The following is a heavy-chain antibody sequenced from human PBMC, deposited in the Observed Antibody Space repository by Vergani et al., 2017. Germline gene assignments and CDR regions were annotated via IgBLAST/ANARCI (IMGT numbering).Heavy chain of an antibody. V-gene: IGHV4-34*01. Sequence: QVQLQQWGAGLLKPSETLSLTCAVYGGSFSGYYWSWIRQPPGKGLEWSGEINHSGSTNYNPSLKSRVTISVDTSKNQFSLKLSSVTAADTAVYYCARGITGTTGDYWGQGTLVTVSS. CDR1: GGSFSGYY. D-gene: IGHD1-7*01. CDR3: ARGITGTTGDY. CDR2: INHSGST. J-gene: IGHJ4*02.